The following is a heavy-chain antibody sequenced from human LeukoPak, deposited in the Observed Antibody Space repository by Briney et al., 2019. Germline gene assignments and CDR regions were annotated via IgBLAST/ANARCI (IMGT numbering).Heavy chain of an antibody. CDR3: ARVVRWYSDF. CDR1: GGTFSSYA. V-gene: IGHV1-69*13. J-gene: IGHJ4*02. D-gene: IGHD4-23*01. Sequence: GASVKVSCKASGGTFSSYAISWVRQAPGQGLEWMGGIIPIFGTANYAQKFQGRVTITADESTSTAYMELSSLRSEDTAVYYCARVVRWYSDFWGQGTLVTVSS. CDR2: IIPIFGTA.